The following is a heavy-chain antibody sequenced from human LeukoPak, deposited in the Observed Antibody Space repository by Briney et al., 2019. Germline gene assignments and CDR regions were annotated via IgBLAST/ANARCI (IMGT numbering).Heavy chain of an antibody. Sequence: ASVKVSCKASGYTFTSYAMHWVRQAPGQRLEWMGWISAYNGNTNYAQKLQGRVTMTTDTSTSTAYMELRSLRSDDTAVYYCARDTYYYDSSGYMGLDYWGQGTLVTVSS. J-gene: IGHJ4*02. CDR1: GYTFTSYA. D-gene: IGHD3-22*01. V-gene: IGHV1-18*01. CDR2: ISAYNGNT. CDR3: ARDTYYYDSSGYMGLDY.